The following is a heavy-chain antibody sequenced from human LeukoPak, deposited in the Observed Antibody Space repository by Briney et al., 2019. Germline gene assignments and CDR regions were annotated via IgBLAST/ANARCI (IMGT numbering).Heavy chain of an antibody. V-gene: IGHV4-31*03. D-gene: IGHD4-17*01. CDR3: ARLGADYGDYSGSNYFYGMDV. CDR2: IFYSGNT. Sequence: TLSLTCTVSGGSISSGGYYWSWIRQHPGKGLEWIGYIFYSGNTYYTPSLKSRITISVDTSKNQFSLKLSSVTAADTAVYYCARLGADYGDYSGSNYFYGMDVWGQGTTVTVSS. J-gene: IGHJ6*02. CDR1: GGSISSGGYY.